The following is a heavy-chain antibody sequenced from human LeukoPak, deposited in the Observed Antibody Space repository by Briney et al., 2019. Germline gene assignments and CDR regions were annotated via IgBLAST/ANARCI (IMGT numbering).Heavy chain of an antibody. CDR2: IYSDNT. D-gene: IGHD4/OR15-4a*01. CDR3: WRRAGAYSPTYDY. CDR1: GFTVSSNS. Sequence: GGSLRLSCTVSGFTVSSNSMSWVRQAPGKGLEWVSFIYSDNTHYSYAVSDRFTISRDNSKNTLYLQMNSMRAEDKAAAYCWRRAGAYSPTYDYWGQGTLVTVSS. V-gene: IGHV3-53*01. J-gene: IGHJ4*02.